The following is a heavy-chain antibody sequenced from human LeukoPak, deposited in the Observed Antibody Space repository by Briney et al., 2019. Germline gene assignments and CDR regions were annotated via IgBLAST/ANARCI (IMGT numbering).Heavy chain of an antibody. V-gene: IGHV4-59*01. CDR1: GGSISGYY. J-gene: IGHJ5*02. D-gene: IGHD1-26*01. CDR3: ARALVGATWVWFDP. Sequence: PSETLSLTCTVSGGSISGYYWSWIRQPPGKGLEWIGYIYYSGSTNYNPSLKSRVTMSVDTSKNQFSLKLSSVTAADTAVYYCARALVGATWVWFDPWGQGTLVTVSS. CDR2: IYYSGST.